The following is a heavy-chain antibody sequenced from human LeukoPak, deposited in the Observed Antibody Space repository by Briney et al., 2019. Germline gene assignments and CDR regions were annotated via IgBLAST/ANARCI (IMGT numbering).Heavy chain of an antibody. D-gene: IGHD5-18*01. CDR1: GGSISSYY. V-gene: IGHV4-59*12. J-gene: IGHJ4*02. CDR2: IYYSGST. Sequence: SETLSLTCTVSGGSISSYYWSWIRQPPGKGLEWIGYIYYSGSTNYNPSLKSRVTISVDTSKNQFSLKLSSVTAADTAVYYCARDRGSYGSPHFDYWGQGTLVTVSS. CDR3: ARDRGSYGSPHFDY.